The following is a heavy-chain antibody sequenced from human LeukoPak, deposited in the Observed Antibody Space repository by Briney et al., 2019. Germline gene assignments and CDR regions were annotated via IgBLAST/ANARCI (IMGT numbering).Heavy chain of an antibody. D-gene: IGHD3-22*01. Sequence: GSLRLSCAASGFAFSSYNMNWVRQAPGKGLEWISYIGSSGSPTHYADSVRGRFTISRDNAKNSLYLQMNSLRDDDTALYYCARRPYSDTSGRLSDVWGQGTTVTVSS. CDR2: IGSSGSPT. CDR3: ARRPYSDTSGRLSDV. CDR1: GFAFSSYN. J-gene: IGHJ6*02. V-gene: IGHV3-48*02.